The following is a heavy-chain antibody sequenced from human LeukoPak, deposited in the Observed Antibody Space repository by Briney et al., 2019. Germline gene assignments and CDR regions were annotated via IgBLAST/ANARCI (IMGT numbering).Heavy chain of an antibody. CDR2: INPSGGST. CDR1: GYTFTSYG. CDR3: AKDSSGWLFQH. Sequence: GASVKVSCKASGYTFTSYGISWVRQAPGQGLEWMGIINPSGGSTSYAQKFQGRVTMTRDTSTSTVYMELSSLRSEDTAVYYCAKDSSGWLFQHWGQGTLVTVSS. V-gene: IGHV1-46*01. D-gene: IGHD6-19*01. J-gene: IGHJ1*01.